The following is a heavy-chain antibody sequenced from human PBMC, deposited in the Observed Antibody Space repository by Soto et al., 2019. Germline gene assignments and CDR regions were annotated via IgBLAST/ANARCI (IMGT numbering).Heavy chain of an antibody. D-gene: IGHD3-22*01. J-gene: IGHJ4*02. V-gene: IGHV3-30*18. CDR1: GFTFSSYG. CDR3: AKSASRYYYDSSGYYDY. Sequence: GGSLRLSCAASGFTFSSYGMHWFRQAPGKGLEWVAVISYDGSNKYYADSVKGRFTISRDNSKNTLYLQMNSLRAEDTAVYYCAKSASRYYYDSSGYYDYWGQGTLVTVSS. CDR2: ISYDGSNK.